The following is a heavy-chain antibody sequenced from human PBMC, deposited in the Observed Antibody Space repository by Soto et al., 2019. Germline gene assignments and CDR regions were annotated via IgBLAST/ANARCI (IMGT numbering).Heavy chain of an antibody. CDR2: IYYSGST. D-gene: IGHD3-3*01. CDR1: GGSISSYY. Sequence: SETLSLTCTVSGGSISSYYWSWIRQPPGKGLEWIGYIYYSGSTNYNPSLKSRVTISVDTSKNQFSLKLSSVTAADTAVYYCARASKHPQHYDFWSGYVTEYYYYYYYMDVWGKGTTVTVSS. CDR3: ARASKHPQHYDFWSGYVTEYYYYYYYMDV. V-gene: IGHV4-59*01. J-gene: IGHJ6*03.